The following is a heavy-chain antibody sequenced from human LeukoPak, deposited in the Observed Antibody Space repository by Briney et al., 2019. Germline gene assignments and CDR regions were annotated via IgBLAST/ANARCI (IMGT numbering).Heavy chain of an antibody. CDR3: ARGDDWNYARFDY. CDR2: IIPIFGTA. Sequence: SVKVSCKASGGTSSSYAISWVRQAPGQGLEWMGGIIPIFGTANYAQKFQGRVTITTDESTSTAYMELSSLRSEDTAVYYCARGDDWNYARFDYWGQGTLVTVSS. D-gene: IGHD1-7*01. V-gene: IGHV1-69*05. J-gene: IGHJ4*02. CDR1: GGTSSSYA.